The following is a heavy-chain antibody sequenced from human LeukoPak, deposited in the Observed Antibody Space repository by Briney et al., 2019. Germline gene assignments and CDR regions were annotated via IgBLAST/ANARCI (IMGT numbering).Heavy chain of an antibody. V-gene: IGHV1-69*05. D-gene: IGHD3-22*01. Sequence: SVKVSCRASGGTFSSYAISWVRQAPGQGLEWMGRIIPIFGTANYAQKFQGRVTITTDEPTSTAYMELSSLRSEDTAVYYCARGGGAYDSSGYALDYWGQGTLVTVSS. CDR2: IIPIFGTA. CDR1: GGTFSSYA. J-gene: IGHJ4*02. CDR3: ARGGGAYDSSGYALDY.